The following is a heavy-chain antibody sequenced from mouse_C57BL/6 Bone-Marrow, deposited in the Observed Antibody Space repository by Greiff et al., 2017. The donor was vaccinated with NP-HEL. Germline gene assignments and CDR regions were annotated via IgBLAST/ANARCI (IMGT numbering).Heavy chain of an antibody. Sequence: EVKLVESGGGLVQLGGSLKLSCAASGFTFSDYYMYWVRQTPEKRLEWVAYISNGGGSTYYPDTVKGRFTISRDNAKNTLYLQMSRLKSEDTAMYYCARHIYYYGSSYFDYWGQGTTLTVSS. J-gene: IGHJ2*01. CDR2: ISNGGGST. CDR1: GFTFSDYY. CDR3: ARHIYYYGSSYFDY. D-gene: IGHD1-1*01. V-gene: IGHV5-12*01.